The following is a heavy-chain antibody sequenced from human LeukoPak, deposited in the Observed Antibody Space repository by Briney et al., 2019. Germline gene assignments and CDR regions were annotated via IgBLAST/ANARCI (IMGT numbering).Heavy chain of an antibody. CDR1: GFTFSIYE. V-gene: IGHV3-48*03. CDR2: ISSSGSTI. CDR3: AELGITMIGGV. D-gene: IGHD3-10*02. J-gene: IGHJ6*04. Sequence: GGSLRLSCAVSGFTFSIYEMNWVRQAPGKGLEWVSYISSSGSTIYYADSVKGRFTISRDNAKNSLYLQMNSLRAEDTAVYYCAELGITMIGGVWGKGTTVTISS.